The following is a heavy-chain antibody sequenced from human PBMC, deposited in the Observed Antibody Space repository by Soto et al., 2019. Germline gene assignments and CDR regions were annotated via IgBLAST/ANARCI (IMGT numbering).Heavy chain of an antibody. CDR1: GFIFGDYD. D-gene: IGHD3-16*01. J-gene: IGHJ4*02. Sequence: PGESLRLSCTASGFIFGDYDMSWVLQPPGGGVVWGGFIRGKAYGGTTEYAASMKGRFTIARDHYKSIPYLQMISLKNEDTAVYYCTKVRGCFEDYAVDYWGQGTLVTVS. V-gene: IGHV3-49*04. CDR2: IRGKAYGGTT. CDR3: TKVRGCFEDYAVDY.